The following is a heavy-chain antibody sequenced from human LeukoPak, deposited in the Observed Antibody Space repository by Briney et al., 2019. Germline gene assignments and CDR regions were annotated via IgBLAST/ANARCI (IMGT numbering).Heavy chain of an antibody. J-gene: IGHJ4*02. CDR3: ARGDYGSGIYIDS. D-gene: IGHD3-10*01. Sequence: SETLSLTCTVSGGSISSSSYYWGWIRQPPGKGLEWIGSIYYSGSTYYNPSLKSRVTISVDTSKNQFSLKLASVTAADTAVYYCARGDYGSGIYIDSWGRGTLVTVSS. CDR1: GGSISSSSYY. V-gene: IGHV4-39*07. CDR2: IYYSGST.